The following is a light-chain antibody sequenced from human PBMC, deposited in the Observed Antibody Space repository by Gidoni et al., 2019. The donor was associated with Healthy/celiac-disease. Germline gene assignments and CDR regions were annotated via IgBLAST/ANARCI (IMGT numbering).Light chain of an antibody. V-gene: IGLV2-8*01. CDR2: EVS. Sequence: QSALTQPPSASGSPGQSVTISCTGTSRDVGGYNYVSWYQQHPGKAPTLMIYEVSKRPPGVPDRFSGSKSGNTASLTVSGLQAEDEADYYCSSYAGSNNLVFGGGTKLTVL. CDR3: SSYAGSNNLV. J-gene: IGLJ2*01. CDR1: SRDVGGYNY.